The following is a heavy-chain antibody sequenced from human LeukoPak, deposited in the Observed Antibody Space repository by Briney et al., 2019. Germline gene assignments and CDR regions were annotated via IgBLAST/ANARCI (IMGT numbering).Heavy chain of an antibody. J-gene: IGHJ4*02. CDR1: GFTFDDYA. D-gene: IGHD3-22*01. CDR2: ISWNSGSI. CDR3: ATAPIYHDSSGYFDY. Sequence: PGRSLRLSCAASGFTFDDYAMHWVRQAPGKGLEWVSGISWNSGSIGYADSVKGRFTISRDNAKNSLYLQTNSLRAEDTALYYCATAPIYHDSSGYFDYWGQGTLVTVSS. V-gene: IGHV3-9*01.